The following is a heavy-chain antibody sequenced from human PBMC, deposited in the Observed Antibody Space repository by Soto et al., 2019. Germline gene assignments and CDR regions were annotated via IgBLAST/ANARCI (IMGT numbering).Heavy chain of an antibody. CDR2: IYYSGST. D-gene: IGHD1-26*01. CDR1: GGSISSGGYY. Sequence: KPSETLSLTCTVSGGSISSGGYYWSWIRQHPGKGLGWRGYIYYSGSTYYNPSLKSRVTRSVDTSKNHVSLKLSSVTAADTAVYYCVRDQSGGYIPQGYYYGMDVWGQGTTVTVSS. V-gene: IGHV4-31*03. J-gene: IGHJ6*02. CDR3: VRDQSGGYIPQGYYYGMDV.